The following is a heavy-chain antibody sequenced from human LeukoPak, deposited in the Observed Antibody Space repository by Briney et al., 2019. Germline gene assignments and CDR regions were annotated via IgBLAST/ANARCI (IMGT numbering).Heavy chain of an antibody. D-gene: IGHD6-13*01. V-gene: IGHV3-30*18. J-gene: IGHJ4*02. CDR1: GFTFSDXX. CDR3: AKRGRIAAAGPVDY. Sequence: ASGFTFSDXXXXXVRXXPGKXXXXXXVISYDGSNKYYADSVKGRFTISRDNSKNTLYLQMNSLRAEDTAVYYCAKRGRIAAAGPVDYWGQGTLVTVSS. CDR2: ISYDGSNK.